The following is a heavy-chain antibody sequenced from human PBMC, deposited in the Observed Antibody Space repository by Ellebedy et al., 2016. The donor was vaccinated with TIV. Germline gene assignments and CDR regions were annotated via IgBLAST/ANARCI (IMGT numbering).Heavy chain of an antibody. V-gene: IGHV3-30*02. D-gene: IGHD4-23*01. CDR3: ARDRWPYFFDC. CDR1: GFSFSSYG. J-gene: IGHJ4*02. Sequence: GESLKISCAASGFSFSSYGMHWVRQAPGKGLEWVAFIRSDGSNKYYTDSVEGRFTISRDNSKNIVYLQKNSLRAEDTAVYYCARDRWPYFFDCWGQGTLVTVSS. CDR2: IRSDGSNK.